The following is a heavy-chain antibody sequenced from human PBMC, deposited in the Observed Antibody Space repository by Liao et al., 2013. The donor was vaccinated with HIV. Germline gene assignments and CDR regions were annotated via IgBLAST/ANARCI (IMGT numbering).Heavy chain of an antibody. CDR2: IHYSGST. J-gene: IGHJ4*02. CDR3: ARGEGYNMY. CDR1: GGSISTYY. V-gene: IGHV4-59*01. D-gene: IGHD5-24*01. Sequence: QVQLQESGPGLVKPSETLSLTCTVSGGSISTYYWHWIRQSPGKGLEWIGHIHYSGSTAYSPSLKSRATMSVDTSKNQFSLKVNSVTAADTAVYYCARGEGYNMYWGQGTLVTVSS.